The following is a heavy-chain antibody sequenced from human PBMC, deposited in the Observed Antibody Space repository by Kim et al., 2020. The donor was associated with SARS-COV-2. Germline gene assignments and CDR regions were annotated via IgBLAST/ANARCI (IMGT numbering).Heavy chain of an antibody. CDR1: GFTFSDYY. CDR3: ARGYYGSDFQDPDYYGMDV. V-gene: IGHV3-11*04. D-gene: IGHD3-10*01. CDR2: ISSSGSTI. J-gene: IGHJ6*02. Sequence: GGSLRLSCAASGFTFSDYYMSWIRQAPGKGLEWVSYISSSGSTIYYADSVKGRFTISRDNAKNSLYLQMNSLRAEDTAVYYCARGYYGSDFQDPDYYGMDVWGQGTTVTVSS.